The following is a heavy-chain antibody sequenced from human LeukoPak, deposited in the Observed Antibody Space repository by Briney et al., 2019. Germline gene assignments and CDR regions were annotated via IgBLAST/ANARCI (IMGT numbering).Heavy chain of an antibody. V-gene: IGHV4-39*01. CDR1: GGSISSSSYY. Sequence: PSETLSLTCTVSGGSISSSSYYWGWIRQPPGKGLEWIGSIYYSGSTNYNPSLKSRVTISVDTSKNQFSLKLSSVTAADTAVYYCARHPRGEDWNYVVDWFDPWGQGTLVTVSS. CDR3: ARHPRGEDWNYVVDWFDP. J-gene: IGHJ5*02. CDR2: IYYSGST. D-gene: IGHD1-7*01.